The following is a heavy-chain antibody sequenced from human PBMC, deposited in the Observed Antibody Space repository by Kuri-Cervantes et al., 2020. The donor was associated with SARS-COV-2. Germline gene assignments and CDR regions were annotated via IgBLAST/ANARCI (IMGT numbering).Heavy chain of an antibody. CDR2: IYPGDSDT. CDR3: ARHDGGYSYGPPLY. Sequence: KVSCKGSGYSFTSYWIGWVRQMPGKGLEWMGIIYPGDSDTRYSPSFQGQVTISADKSISTAYLQWSSLKSSDTAIYYCARHDGGYSYGPPLYWGQGTLVTVSS. CDR1: GYSFTSYW. V-gene: IGHV5-51*01. J-gene: IGHJ4*02. D-gene: IGHD5-18*01.